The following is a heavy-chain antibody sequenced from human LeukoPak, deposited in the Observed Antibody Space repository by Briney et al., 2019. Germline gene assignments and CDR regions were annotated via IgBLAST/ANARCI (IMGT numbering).Heavy chain of an antibody. J-gene: IGHJ4*02. V-gene: IGHV3-53*01. D-gene: IGHD3-22*01. CDR3: ASNYYDSSGYYRDYYFDY. CDR2: IYSGGST. Sequence: GGSLRLSCAASGFTLSSNYMSWVRQAPGKGLEWVSVIYSGGSTYYADSVKGRFTISRDNSKNTLYLQMNSLRAEDTAVYYCASNYYDSSGYYRDYYFDYWGQGTLVTVSS. CDR1: GFTLSSNY.